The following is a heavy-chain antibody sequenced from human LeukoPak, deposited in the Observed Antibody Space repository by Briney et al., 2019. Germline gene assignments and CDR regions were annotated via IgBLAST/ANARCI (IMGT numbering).Heavy chain of an antibody. V-gene: IGHV1-18*01. Sequence: GASVKVSCKASGYTFTSYGISWVRQAPGQGLEWMGWISTYTGNTNYAQKLQGRVTMTTDTSTTTAYMELSRLRSDDTAVYYCARDFFAAYCSSTSCFPMDVWGKGTTVTISS. CDR3: ARDFFAAYCSSTSCFPMDV. D-gene: IGHD2-2*01. CDR1: GYTFTSYG. J-gene: IGHJ6*03. CDR2: ISTYTGNT.